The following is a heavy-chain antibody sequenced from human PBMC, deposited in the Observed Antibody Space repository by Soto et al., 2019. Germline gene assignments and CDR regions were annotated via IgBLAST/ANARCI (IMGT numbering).Heavy chain of an antibody. V-gene: IGHV3-30-3*01. D-gene: IGHD3-22*01. CDR3: ARVHYYDSSGYYPRLYYYGMDV. J-gene: IGHJ6*02. CDR1: GFTFSSYA. Sequence: GGSLRLSCAASGFTFSSYAMHWVRQAPGKGLEWVAVISYDGSNKYYADSVKGRFTISRDNSKNTLYLQMNSLRAEDTAVYYCARVHYYDSSGYYPRLYYYGMDVCGQGTTVTVSS. CDR2: ISYDGSNK.